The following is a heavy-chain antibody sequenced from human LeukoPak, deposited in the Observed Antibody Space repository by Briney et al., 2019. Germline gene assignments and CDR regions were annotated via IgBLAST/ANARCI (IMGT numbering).Heavy chain of an antibody. CDR1: GGSTSSSCYY. CDR2: IYYSGNT. CDR3: VRHHRQWLPPNWFDP. Sequence: SETLSLTCTVSGGSTSSSCYYWGWIRQPPGKGLEWIGSIYYSGNTYYNPSLKSRVTISVDTSKNQFSLKLSSVTAADTAVYYCVRHHRQWLPPNWFDPWGQGTLVTVSS. J-gene: IGHJ5*02. V-gene: IGHV4-39*01. D-gene: IGHD6-19*01.